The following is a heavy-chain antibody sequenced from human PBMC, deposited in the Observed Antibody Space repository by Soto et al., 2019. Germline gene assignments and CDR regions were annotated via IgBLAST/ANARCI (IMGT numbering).Heavy chain of an antibody. D-gene: IGHD3-10*01. Sequence: EVQLVESGGGLVQPGGSLRLSCAASGFTFSSYSMNWVRQAPGKGLEWVSYIRRSSSTIYYADSVKGRFTISRDNAKNSLYLQMNSLRDEDTAVYYCAREDGSGSYLGYWGQGTLVTVSS. CDR3: AREDGSGSYLGY. CDR2: IRRSSSTI. CDR1: GFTFSSYS. J-gene: IGHJ4*02. V-gene: IGHV3-48*02.